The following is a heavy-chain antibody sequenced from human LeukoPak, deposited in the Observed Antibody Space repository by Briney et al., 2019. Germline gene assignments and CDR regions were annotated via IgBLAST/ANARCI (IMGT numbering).Heavy chain of an antibody. CDR3: ARGGPRGSLWFGELLYPYYFDY. D-gene: IGHD3-10*01. CDR1: GGSISSTTYY. V-gene: IGHV4-39*01. J-gene: IGHJ4*02. CDR2: IYYSGST. Sequence: SETLSLTCTVSGGSISSTTYYWGWIRQPPGKGLEWIGSIYYSGSTYYNPSLKSRVTISVDTSKNQFSLNLSSVTAADTAVYYCARGGPRGSLWFGELLYPYYFDYWGQGTLVTVSS.